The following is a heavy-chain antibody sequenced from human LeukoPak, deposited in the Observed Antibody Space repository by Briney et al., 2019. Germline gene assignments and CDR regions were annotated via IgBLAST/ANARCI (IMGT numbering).Heavy chain of an antibody. J-gene: IGHJ2*01. Sequence: PGGSLRLSCAASGFTFSSYWMGWVRQAPGKGLERVADIKEDGSDIYSVDSVKGQFTISRDNAKNSLYLQMNGLRAEDTAVYYCARDTYRFFDLWGRGTLVTVSS. CDR3: ARDTYRFFDL. CDR1: GFTFSSYW. V-gene: IGHV3-7*01. CDR2: IKEDGSDI.